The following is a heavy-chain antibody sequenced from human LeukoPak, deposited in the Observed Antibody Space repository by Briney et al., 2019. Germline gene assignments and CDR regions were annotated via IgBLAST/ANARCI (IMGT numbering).Heavy chain of an antibody. V-gene: IGHV1-18*01. CDR2: TSPYNGNT. J-gene: IGHJ4*02. D-gene: IGHD6-13*01. CDR1: GYTFTSYG. CDR3: ARDGPAAGIGDY. Sequence: ASVKVSCKASGYTFTSYGISWVRQAPGQGLEWMGWTSPYNGNTNYAQSLQGRVTMTTDTSTSTAYMDLRSLTSDDTAVYFCARDGPAAGIGDYWGQGTLVTVSS.